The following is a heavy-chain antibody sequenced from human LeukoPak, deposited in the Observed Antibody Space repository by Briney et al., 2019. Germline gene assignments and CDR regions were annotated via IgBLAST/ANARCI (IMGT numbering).Heavy chain of an antibody. V-gene: IGHV3-23*01. CDR1: GFTFSSYA. D-gene: IGHD6-13*01. CDR2: ISGSGGST. J-gene: IGHJ4*02. CDR3: AKRPRGGIAAAGTTSFIDY. Sequence: PGGSLRLSCAASGFTFSSYAMSWVRQAPGKGLEWVSAISGSGGSTYYADSAKGRFTISRDNSKNTLYLQMNSLRAEDTAVYYCAKRPRGGIAAAGTTSFIDYWGQGTLVTVSS.